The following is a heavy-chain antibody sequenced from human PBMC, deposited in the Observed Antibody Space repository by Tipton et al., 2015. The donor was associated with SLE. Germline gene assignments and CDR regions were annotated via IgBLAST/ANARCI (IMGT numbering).Heavy chain of an antibody. J-gene: IGHJ4*02. V-gene: IGHV4-39*01. D-gene: IGHD3-3*02. CDR2: VDYSGST. CDR1: GGPISSPVYY. CDR3: ARHADRIFGVPY. Sequence: TLSLTCTVSGGPISSPVYYWGWILQSPGKRLEWIGRVDYSGSTYFNPTLKSRVTMSVDTSKNQLSLELNSVTAADTALYYCARHADRIFGVPYWGQGTLVTVSS.